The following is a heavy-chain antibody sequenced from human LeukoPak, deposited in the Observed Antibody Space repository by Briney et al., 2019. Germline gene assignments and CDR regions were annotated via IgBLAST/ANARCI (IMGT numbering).Heavy chain of an antibody. D-gene: IGHD3-10*01. J-gene: IGHJ6*03. V-gene: IGHV3-7*03. CDR3: ARGVMVRGVPYYYYYYMDV. CDR2: IKQEGSEK. Sequence: GGSLRLSCAVYGFTFSSYWMSWVPQAPGRGLEGVANIKQEGSEKYYVDSVKGRFTISRDNAKNSLYLQMNSLRAEDTAVYYCARGVMVRGVPYYYYYYMDVWGKGTTVTISS. CDR1: GFTFSSYW.